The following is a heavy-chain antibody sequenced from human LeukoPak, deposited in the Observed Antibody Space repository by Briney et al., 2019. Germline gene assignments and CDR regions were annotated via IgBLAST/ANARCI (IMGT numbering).Heavy chain of an antibody. CDR1: GYTFTSYA. D-gene: IGHD2-2*01. CDR3: ARADIVVVPAAIHPYNWFDP. V-gene: IGHV1-3*01. J-gene: IGHJ5*02. Sequence: ASVKVSCKASGYTFTSYAMHWVRQAPGQRLEWMGWINASNGNTKYSQKFQGRVTITRDTSASTAYMELSSLRSEDTAVYYCARADIVVVPAAIHPYNWFDPWGQGTLVTVSS. CDR2: INASNGNT.